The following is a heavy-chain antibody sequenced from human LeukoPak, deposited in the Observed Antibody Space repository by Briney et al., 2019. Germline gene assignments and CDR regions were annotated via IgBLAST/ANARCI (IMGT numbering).Heavy chain of an antibody. Sequence: SETLSLTCTVSGGSISPFYWNWIRQPPGKGLEWIGYIYYSGSTNYNPSLKTRVTISVDTSKNQFSLKLNSVTAADTAVYYCARYSYGHTYFDYWGQGTLVTVSS. CDR1: GGSISPFY. J-gene: IGHJ4*02. CDR3: ARYSYGHTYFDY. V-gene: IGHV4-59*08. D-gene: IGHD3-10*01. CDR2: IYYSGST.